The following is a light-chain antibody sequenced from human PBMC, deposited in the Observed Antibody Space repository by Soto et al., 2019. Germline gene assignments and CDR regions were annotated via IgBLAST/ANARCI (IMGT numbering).Light chain of an antibody. J-gene: IGKJ5*01. CDR3: QQYYTYPIT. V-gene: IGKV1-16*02. CDR1: QGISNY. CDR2: AAS. Sequence: DIQMTQSPSSLSASVGDRVTITCRASQGISNYLGWIRQKPGKAPQSLIYAASSLQSGVPSKFSGGGSGTDFTLTISSLQPEAFATYYCQQYYTYPITFGQGTRLEIK.